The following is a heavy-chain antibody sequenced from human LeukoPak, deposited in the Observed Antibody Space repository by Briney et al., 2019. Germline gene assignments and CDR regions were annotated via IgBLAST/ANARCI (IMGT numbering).Heavy chain of an antibody. J-gene: IGHJ4*02. D-gene: IGHD3-22*01. V-gene: IGHV1-2*02. CDR3: ARDQSDSSGYYVFDY. CDR2: INPNSGGS. CDR1: GYTFTGYY. Sequence: ASVKVSCKASGYTFTGYYKHWVRQAPGQGLEWMGWINPNSGGSNYAQKFQGRVTMTRDTSISTAYMELSRLRSDDTAVYYCARDQSDSSGYYVFDYWGQGTLVTVSS.